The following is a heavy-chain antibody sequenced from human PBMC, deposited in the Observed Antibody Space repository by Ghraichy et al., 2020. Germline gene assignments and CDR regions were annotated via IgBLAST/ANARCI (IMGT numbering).Heavy chain of an antibody. J-gene: IGHJ4*02. V-gene: IGHV3-23*01. CDR2: ISGDGRSA. D-gene: IGHD2-8*01. CDR1: GFTFSNFV. CDR3: AADSYLDAKGALIRGFGY. Sequence: GESLNISCAASGFTFSNFVMSWVRQAPGKGLGWVSVISGDGRSADYADSVRGRFTISRDNSKNTLYLQMNSLRAEDTAIYYCAADSYLDAKGALIRGFGYWGQGTLVTVSS.